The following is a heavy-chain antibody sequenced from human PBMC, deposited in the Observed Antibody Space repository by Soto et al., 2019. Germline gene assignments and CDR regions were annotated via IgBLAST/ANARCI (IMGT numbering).Heavy chain of an antibody. CDR2: ITVNNGKT. J-gene: IGHJ5*02. V-gene: IGHV1-18*01. Sequence: QVQLVQSGAEVKKPGASVKVSCKGFGYTFNNYGISWVRQAPGQGLEWMGWITVNNGKTNYSQNLQGRVNMTRDTSXGXGFMEVRSLRPDDAAVYYCARNVPECSGNAFKWFDAWGQGTLVTVSS. CDR3: ARNVPECSGNAFKWFDA. CDR1: GYTFNNYG. D-gene: IGHD5-12*01.